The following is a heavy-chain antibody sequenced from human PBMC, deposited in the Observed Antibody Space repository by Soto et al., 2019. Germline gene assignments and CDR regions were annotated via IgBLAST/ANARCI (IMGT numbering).Heavy chain of an antibody. CDR2: ISGSGGRT. V-gene: IGHV3-23*01. CDR3: AKDRVAGELGPNWDFDC. CDR1: GFTFSTYG. Sequence: EVQLLESGGGLVQPGGSLRLSCAVSGFTFSTYGMSWVRQAPGKGLEWVSGISGSGGRTYYADSVKGRFTISRDNSKNTVFLQMNSQRAEDTAVYYCAKDRVAGELGPNWDFDCWGQGTLVTVSS. D-gene: IGHD1-26*01. J-gene: IGHJ4*02.